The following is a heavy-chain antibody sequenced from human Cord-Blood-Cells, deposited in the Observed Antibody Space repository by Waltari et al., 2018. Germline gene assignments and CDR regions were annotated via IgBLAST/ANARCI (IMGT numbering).Heavy chain of an antibody. CDR3: AKSLGVVVVAADY. J-gene: IGHJ4*02. D-gene: IGHD2-15*01. CDR1: GVSFSSYG. V-gene: IGHV3-30*18. CDR2: ISYDGSNK. Sequence: QVQLVESGGGVVQPGRSLRLSCAASGVSFSSYGLHWDRQGPGKGLEWVAVISYDGSNKYYADSVKGRFTISRDNSKNTLYLQMNSLRAEDTAVYYCAKSLGVVVVAADYWGQGTLVTVSS.